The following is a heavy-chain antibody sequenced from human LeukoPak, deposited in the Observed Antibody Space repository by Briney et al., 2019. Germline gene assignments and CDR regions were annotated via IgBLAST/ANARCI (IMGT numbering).Heavy chain of an antibody. J-gene: IGHJ4*02. D-gene: IGHD3-10*01. Sequence: GGSLRLSCAASGFTFSSYSMSWVRQAPGKGLEWVSSITSSSGYIYYADSVKGRFTISRDNAKNSLYLQMNSLRAEDTAVYYCARDPREDYFDYWGQGTLVTVSS. V-gene: IGHV3-21*01. CDR3: ARDPREDYFDY. CDR1: GFTFSSYS. CDR2: ITSSSGYI.